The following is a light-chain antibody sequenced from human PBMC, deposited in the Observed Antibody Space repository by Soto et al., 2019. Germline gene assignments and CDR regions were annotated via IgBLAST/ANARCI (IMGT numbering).Light chain of an antibody. J-gene: IGKJ1*01. Sequence: EIVMTHSPATLSVSPWGRATLSCRASQSISDTLAWYQQKPGQAPRLLIYSASRGATGIPDRFSGSGSGTDFTLTISRLEPEDFAVYYCQQYGSSPRTFGQGTKVDIK. V-gene: IGKV3-20*01. CDR3: QQYGSSPRT. CDR2: SAS. CDR1: QSISDT.